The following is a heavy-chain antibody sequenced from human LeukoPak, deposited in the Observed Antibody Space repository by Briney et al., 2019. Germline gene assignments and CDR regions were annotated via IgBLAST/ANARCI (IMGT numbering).Heavy chain of an antibody. Sequence: GASVKVSCKASGYIFTDYNIQWVRQAPGQGLEWMGWINPISGATKSAQRFQGRVAMTRDTSISTAYMELISLRYDDTAVYYCARGPASGYFSSNFDYWGQGTLVTVSS. CDR3: ARGPASGYFSSNFDY. CDR2: INPISGAT. CDR1: GYIFTDYN. D-gene: IGHD3-22*01. V-gene: IGHV1-2*02. J-gene: IGHJ4*02.